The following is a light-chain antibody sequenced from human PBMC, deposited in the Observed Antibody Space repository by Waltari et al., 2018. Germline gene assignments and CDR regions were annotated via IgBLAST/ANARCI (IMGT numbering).Light chain of an antibody. CDR1: HSNIGSNS. V-gene: IGLV1-47*01. Sequence: QSVLTPPPSASGTPGPRVTISCSGRHSNIGSNSVSWYQQLPGTAPKLLIYKDSQRPSGVPDRFSGSKSGTSASLAISGLRSEDEADYYCAAWDDSLSGPIFATGTKVTV. CDR2: KDS. J-gene: IGLJ1*01. CDR3: AAWDDSLSGPI.